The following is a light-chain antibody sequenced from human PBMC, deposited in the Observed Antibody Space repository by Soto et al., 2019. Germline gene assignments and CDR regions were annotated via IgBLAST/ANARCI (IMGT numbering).Light chain of an antibody. V-gene: IGKV3-20*01. CDR1: QSVGNNY. CDR3: QQYGRSDT. CDR2: GAS. Sequence: EIVLPQSPGTLSLSPGERATLSCRASQSVGNNYLDWYQQKSGQAPRLLIYGASNRATGSPARFSGSGSGTNFTPTVSRLEPEDFAEYYGQQYGRSDTFSQGTKVVIK. J-gene: IGKJ1*01.